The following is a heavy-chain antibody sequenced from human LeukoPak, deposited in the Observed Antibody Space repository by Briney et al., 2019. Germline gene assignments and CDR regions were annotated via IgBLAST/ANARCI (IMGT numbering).Heavy chain of an antibody. D-gene: IGHD6-6*01. CDR1: GFTFSSYW. Sequence: PGGSLRLSCAASGFTFSSYWMSWVRQAPGKGPEWVAFIRYDGETKYYGDSVKGRFTISRDNSKNTLYLQLNSLKLEDTAVYYCAKGSSRFDNWGQGTLVTVSS. J-gene: IGHJ4*02. V-gene: IGHV3-30*02. CDR2: IRYDGETK. CDR3: AKGSSRFDN.